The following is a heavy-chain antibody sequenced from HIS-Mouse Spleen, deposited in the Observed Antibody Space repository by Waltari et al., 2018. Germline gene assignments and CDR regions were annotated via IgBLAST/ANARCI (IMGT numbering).Heavy chain of an antibody. CDR3: ARMGPASGCYGDY. V-gene: IGHV4-39*07. CDR2: INHSGST. Sequence: QLQLQESGPGLVKPSETLSLTCTVSGGSISSSSYYWGWIRQPPGKGLEWIGEINHSGSTNYNPSLKSRVTISVDTSKNQFSLKLSSVTAADTAVYYCARMGPASGCYGDYWGQGTLVTVSS. CDR1: GGSISSSSYY. J-gene: IGHJ4*02. D-gene: IGHD1-26*01.